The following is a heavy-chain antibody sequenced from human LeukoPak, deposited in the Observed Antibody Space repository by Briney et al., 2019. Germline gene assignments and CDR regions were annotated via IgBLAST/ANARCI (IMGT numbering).Heavy chain of an antibody. J-gene: IGHJ5*02. CDR1: GFSFSNFW. CDR2: INLDGGVK. Sequence: GGSLRLSCAASGFSFSNFWMSWVRQAPGKGLDWVANINLDGGVKHYADSVKGRFTISRDNAKNSLHLQMTRLRADDTGVYYCATSDDSAGSSWGQGALVTVSS. V-gene: IGHV3-7*01. CDR3: ATSDDSAGSS. D-gene: IGHD3-3*01.